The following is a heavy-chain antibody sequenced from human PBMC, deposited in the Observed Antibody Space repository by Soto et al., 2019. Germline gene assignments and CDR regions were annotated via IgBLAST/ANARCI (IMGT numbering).Heavy chain of an antibody. V-gene: IGHV1-18*01. CDR1: RYIFTNYG. Sequence: QVQLVQSGVEVREPGASVKVSCKAVRYIFTNYGVSWVRQAPGQGLEWMGWITTYNGNTEYAQKFQGRVTMTTDASTSTAYMELGSLRSDDTAIYYCERARTGYGMDVWGQGTTVTVSS. CDR2: ITTYNGNT. J-gene: IGHJ6*02. CDR3: ERARTGYGMDV.